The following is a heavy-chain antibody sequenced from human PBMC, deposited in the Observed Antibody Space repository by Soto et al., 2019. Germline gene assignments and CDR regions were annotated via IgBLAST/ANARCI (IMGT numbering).Heavy chain of an antibody. CDR1: GLTLSNYW. V-gene: IGHV3-7*01. D-gene: IGHD6-19*01. J-gene: IGHJ1*01. CDR3: AVDVSGKFYH. CDR2: IKQDGSAK. Sequence: EVQLVDSGGGLVQPGESLRLSCAASGLTLSNYWMSWVRQAPGKGLEWVANIKQDGSAKYYIDSVRGRFTISRDNANNSLYLQMNGLRPDDTAVYFCAVDVSGKFYHWGQGTLVTVSS.